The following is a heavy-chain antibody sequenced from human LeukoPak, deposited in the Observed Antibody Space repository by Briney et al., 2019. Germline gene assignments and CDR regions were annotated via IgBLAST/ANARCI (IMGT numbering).Heavy chain of an antibody. Sequence: GGSLRLSCAASGFTFSTYWMAWVRQAPGKGLEWVADIKGDESARHQADSVKGRFTISRDNAQNSVYLQMSSLRGEDTAVYYCARDVVGSLDYWGQGTLVTVSS. CDR3: ARDVVGSLDY. CDR1: GFTFSTYW. J-gene: IGHJ4*02. V-gene: IGHV3-7*01. D-gene: IGHD1-26*01. CDR2: IKGDESAR.